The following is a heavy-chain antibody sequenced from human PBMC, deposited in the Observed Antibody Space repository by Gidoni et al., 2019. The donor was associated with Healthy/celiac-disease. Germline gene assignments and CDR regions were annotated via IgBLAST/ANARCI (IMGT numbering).Heavy chain of an antibody. CDR1: GYTFPSYG. Sequence: QVQLVQPGAEVKKPGASGKVSCKASGYTFPSYGISWVRQAPGQGLEWTGWISAYNGNPNYAPKLQGRVTMTTDTSTSTAYMELRSLRSDDTAVYYCARDLGRYSSSWYGYWGQGTLVTVSS. J-gene: IGHJ4*02. CDR3: ARDLGRYSSSWYGY. CDR2: ISAYNGNP. V-gene: IGHV1-18*01. D-gene: IGHD6-13*01.